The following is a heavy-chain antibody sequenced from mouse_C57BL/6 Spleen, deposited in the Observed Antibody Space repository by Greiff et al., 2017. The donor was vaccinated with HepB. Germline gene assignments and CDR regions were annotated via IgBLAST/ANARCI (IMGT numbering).Heavy chain of an antibody. Sequence: VQLKESGGGLVKPGGSLKLSCAASGFTFSDYGMHWVRQAPETGLEWVAYISSGSSTIYYADTVKGRFTISRDNAKNTLFLQMTSLRSEDTAMYYCARRYYGSSYAMDYWGQGTSVTVSS. D-gene: IGHD1-1*01. J-gene: IGHJ4*01. CDR2: ISSGSSTI. CDR1: GFTFSDYG. V-gene: IGHV5-17*01. CDR3: ARRYYGSSYAMDY.